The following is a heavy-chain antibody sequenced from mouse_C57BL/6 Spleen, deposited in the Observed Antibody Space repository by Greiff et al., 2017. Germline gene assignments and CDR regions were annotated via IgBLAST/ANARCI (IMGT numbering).Heavy chain of an antibody. CDR1: GYTFTSYG. J-gene: IGHJ4*01. CDR2: IYPRSGNT. CDR3: ARHDDAGYYAMDY. V-gene: IGHV1-81*01. Sequence: VQLQQSGAELARPGASVKLSCKASGYTFTSYGISWVKQRTGQGLEWIGEIYPRSGNTYYNEKFKGKATLTADKSSSTAYMELRSLTSEDSAVYFCARHDDAGYYAMDYWGQGTSVTVSS. D-gene: IGHD2-12*01.